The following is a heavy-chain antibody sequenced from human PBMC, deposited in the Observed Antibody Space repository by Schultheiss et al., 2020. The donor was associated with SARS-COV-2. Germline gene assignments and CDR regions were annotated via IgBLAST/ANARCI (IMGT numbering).Heavy chain of an antibody. J-gene: IGHJ4*02. V-gene: IGHV3-66*01. D-gene: IGHD6-19*01. Sequence: GESLKISCAASGFTVSSNYMSWVRQAPGKGLEWVSVIYSGGSTYYADSVKGRFTISRDNAKNTLYLQMNSLRAEDTAVYYCARGPDSSGQGRAYWGQGTLVTVSS. CDR1: GFTVSSNY. CDR3: ARGPDSSGQGRAY. CDR2: IYSGGST.